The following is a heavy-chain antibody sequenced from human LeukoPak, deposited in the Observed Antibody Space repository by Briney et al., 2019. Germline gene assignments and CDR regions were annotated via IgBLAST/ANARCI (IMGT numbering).Heavy chain of an antibody. V-gene: IGHV3-7*01. CDR2: TKQGGSEK. CDR3: ALSSGNYAIPFDY. CDR1: GFTLSRYW. J-gene: IGHJ4*02. Sequence: GGSLRLSCAASGFTLSRYWMSWVRQAPGKGLEWVANTKQGGSEKYYLESVKGRFTISRDNAKNSLYLHMNSLRGEDTAVYYCALSSGNYAIPFDYWGQGTLVTVSS. D-gene: IGHD1-26*01.